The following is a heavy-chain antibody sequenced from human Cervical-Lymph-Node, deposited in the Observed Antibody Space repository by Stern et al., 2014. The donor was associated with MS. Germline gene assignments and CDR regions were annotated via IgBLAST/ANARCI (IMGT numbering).Heavy chain of an antibody. V-gene: IGHV1-69*06. D-gene: IGHD3-10*01. CDR2: ILLPVGTA. J-gene: IGHJ5*02. Sequence: VQLVESGADVKKPGTSVRVSCKAYGGISWLRQAPGQGLEWTGRILLPVGTAHYTQRFQGRLTIPSDKSTNTTYMELSSLLSDDTAIYYCARGAGDNWFDPWGQGTLVSVSS. CDR3: ARGAGDNWFDP. CDR1: GG.